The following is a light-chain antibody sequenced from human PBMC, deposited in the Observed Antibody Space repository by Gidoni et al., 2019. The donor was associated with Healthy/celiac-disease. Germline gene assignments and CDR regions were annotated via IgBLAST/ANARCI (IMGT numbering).Light chain of an antibody. V-gene: IGLV3-1*01. CDR1: KLGDKY. Sequence: PGQTASITCSGDKLGDKYACWYQQKPGQSPVLVIYQDSKRPSGIPERFSGSNSGNTATLTISGTQAMDEADYYCQAWDSSTVVFGRGTKLTVL. J-gene: IGLJ2*01. CDR3: QAWDSSTVV. CDR2: QDS.